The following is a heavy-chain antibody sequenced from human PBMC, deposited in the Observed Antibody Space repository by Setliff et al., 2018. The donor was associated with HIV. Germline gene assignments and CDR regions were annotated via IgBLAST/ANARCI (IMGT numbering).Heavy chain of an antibody. V-gene: IGHV3-49*03. CDR3: AKDGGVAVVGYFDY. Sequence: GGSLRLSCTASGFTFGDYAMTWFRQAPGKGLEWVGFIRSKAYGGTTEYAASVKGRFTISRDDSKYSVYLQMNSLRPEDTSVYYCAKDGGVAVVGYFDYWGQGTLVTVSS. CDR2: IRSKAYGGTT. J-gene: IGHJ4*02. D-gene: IGHD6-19*01. CDR1: GFTFGDYA.